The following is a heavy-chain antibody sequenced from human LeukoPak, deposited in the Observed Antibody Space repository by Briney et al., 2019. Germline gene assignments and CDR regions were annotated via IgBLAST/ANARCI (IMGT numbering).Heavy chain of an antibody. CDR3: ARTSETYYYDSSRYFFDY. CDR2: IYHSGNT. Sequence: SQTLSLTCAVSGGSISSGGYSWSWIRQPPGKGLECIGYIYHSGNTYYNPSLKSRVTISVDRSKNQFSLNLTSVTAADTAGYYCARTSETYYYDSSRYFFDYWGQGTLVTVSS. D-gene: IGHD3-22*01. V-gene: IGHV4-30-2*01. CDR1: GGSISSGGYS. J-gene: IGHJ4*02.